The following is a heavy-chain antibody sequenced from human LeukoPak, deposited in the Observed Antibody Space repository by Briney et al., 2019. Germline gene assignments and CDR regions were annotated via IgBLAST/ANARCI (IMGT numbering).Heavy chain of an antibody. V-gene: IGHV4-39*07. CDR1: GGSISSSSYY. Sequence: SETLSLTCTVSGGSISSSSYYWGWIRQPPGKGLEWIGSIYYSGSTYYNPSLKSRVTISVDTSKNQFSLKLSSVTAADTAVYYRARVGVVVTWYWGQGTLVTVSS. CDR2: IYYSGST. D-gene: IGHD2-21*02. J-gene: IGHJ4*02. CDR3: ARVGVVVTWY.